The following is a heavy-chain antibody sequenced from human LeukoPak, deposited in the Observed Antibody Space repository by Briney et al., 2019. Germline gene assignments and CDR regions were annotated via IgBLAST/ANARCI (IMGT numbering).Heavy chain of an antibody. D-gene: IGHD2-2*01. Sequence: SETLSLTCAVSGGSISSSNWWSWVRQPPGKGLEWIGEIYHSGSTNYNPSLKSRVTISVDKSKNQFSLKLSSVTAADTAAYYCARDPDIVVVPAAHDAFDIWGQGTMVTVSS. CDR1: GGSISSSNW. J-gene: IGHJ3*02. CDR2: IYHSGST. V-gene: IGHV4-4*02. CDR3: ARDPDIVVVPAAHDAFDI.